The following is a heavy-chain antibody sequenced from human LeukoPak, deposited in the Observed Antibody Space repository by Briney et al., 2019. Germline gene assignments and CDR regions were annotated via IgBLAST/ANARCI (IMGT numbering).Heavy chain of an antibody. CDR1: GGSFSGDY. CDR3: ARSYAHDY. V-gene: IGHV4-34*01. J-gene: IGHJ4*02. CDR2: INHSGST. Sequence: SETLSLTCAVYGGSFSGDYWSWMRQPPGKGLEWIREINHSGSTNYNPSLKSRVTISVDTSKNQFSLKLSSVTAADTAVYYCARSYAHDYWGQGTLVTVSS. D-gene: IGHD2-2*01.